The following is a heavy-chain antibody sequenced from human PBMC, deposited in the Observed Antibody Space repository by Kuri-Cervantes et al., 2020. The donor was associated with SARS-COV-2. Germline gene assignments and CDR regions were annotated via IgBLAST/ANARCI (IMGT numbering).Heavy chain of an antibody. CDR3: ARRAAAAGINY. CDR1: GGSISSYY. V-gene: IGHV4-4*09. CDR2: IYTSGST. J-gene: IGHJ4*02. D-gene: IGHD6-13*01. Sequence: SETLSLTCTVSGGSISSYYWSWIRQPAGKGLEWIGYIYTSGSTNYNPSLKSRVTISVDTSKNQFSLKLSSVTAADTAVYYCARRAAAAGINYWGQGTLVTVSS.